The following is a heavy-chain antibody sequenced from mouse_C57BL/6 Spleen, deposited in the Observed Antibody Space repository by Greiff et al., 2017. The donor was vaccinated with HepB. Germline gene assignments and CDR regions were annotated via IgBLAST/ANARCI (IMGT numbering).Heavy chain of an antibody. CDR1: GYTFTSYW. V-gene: IGHV1-55*01. D-gene: IGHD2-3*01. J-gene: IGHJ4*01. CDR2: IYPGSGST. Sequence: QVQLKQPGAELVKPGASVKMSCKASGYTFTSYWITWVKQRPGQGLEWIGDIYPGSGSTNYNEKFKSKATLTVDTSSSTAYMQLSSLTSEDSAVYYCARGEDDGYSYYYAMDYWGQGTSVTVSS. CDR3: ARGEDDGYSYYYAMDY.